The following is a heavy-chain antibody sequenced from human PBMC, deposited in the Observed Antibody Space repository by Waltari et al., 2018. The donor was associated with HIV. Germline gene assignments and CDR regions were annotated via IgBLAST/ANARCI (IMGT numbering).Heavy chain of an antibody. J-gene: IGHJ6*02. V-gene: IGHV4-59*01. CDR3: ARGPHSYYGMDV. CDR2: IYYSGST. CDR1: GGSISSYY. Sequence: QVQLQESGPGLVKPSETLSLTCTVSGGSISSYYWSWIRQPPGKGLEWIGYIYYSGSTNYNPSLKSRVTISVDTAKHQFSLKLSSVTAADTAVYYCARGPHSYYGMDVWGQGTTVTVSS.